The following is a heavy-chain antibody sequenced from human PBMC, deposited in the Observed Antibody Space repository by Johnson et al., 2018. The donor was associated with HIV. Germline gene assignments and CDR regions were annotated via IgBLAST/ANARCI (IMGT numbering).Heavy chain of an antibody. CDR3: AKDMRPVRGWGGGSYRGVSDAFDI. CDR2: IWYDGSNK. V-gene: IGHV3-33*03. CDR1: GFTFSSYG. D-gene: IGHD1-26*01. Sequence: QVQLVESGGGVVQPGRSLRLSCAASGFTFSSYGMHWVRQAPGKGLEWVAVIWYDGSNKYYADSVKGRFTISRDNSKKTLYLQMNSLRAEDTAVYYCAKDMRPVRGWGGGSYRGVSDAFDIWGQGTMVTVSS. J-gene: IGHJ3*02.